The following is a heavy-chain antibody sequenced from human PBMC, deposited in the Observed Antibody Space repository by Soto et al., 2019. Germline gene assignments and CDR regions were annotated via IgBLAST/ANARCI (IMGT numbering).Heavy chain of an antibody. J-gene: IGHJ3*02. CDR1: GFTFDDYA. D-gene: IGHD2-2*03. Sequence: PGGSLRLSCAASGFTFDDYAMHWVRQAPGKGLEWVSGISWNSGSIGYADSVKGRFTISRDNAKNSLYLQMNSLRAEDTALYYCAKSLWEGMDIVVVPAAKFYAFDIWGQGTMVTVTS. CDR3: AKSLWEGMDIVVVPAAKFYAFDI. V-gene: IGHV3-9*01. CDR2: ISWNSGSI.